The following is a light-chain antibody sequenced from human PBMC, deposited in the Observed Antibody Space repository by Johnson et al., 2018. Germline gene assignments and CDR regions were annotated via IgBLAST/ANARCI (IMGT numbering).Light chain of an antibody. CDR1: SSNIGNNY. Sequence: QSVLTQPPSVSAAPGQKVTISCSGSSSNIGNNYVSWYQQLPGTAPKLLIYENNKRPSGIPDRFSGSHSGPSAPLGLLGLPTGDEADYYCGTWDSGLRAGNAFGTGTKVTVL. CDR2: ENN. J-gene: IGLJ1*01. V-gene: IGLV1-51*02. CDR3: GTWDSGLRAGNA.